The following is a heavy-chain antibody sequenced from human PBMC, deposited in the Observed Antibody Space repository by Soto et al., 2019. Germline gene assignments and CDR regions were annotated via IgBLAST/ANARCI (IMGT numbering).Heavy chain of an antibody. CDR3: ARGVPFGELLGYYYGMDV. J-gene: IGHJ6*02. D-gene: IGHD3-10*01. CDR1: GVSISAGACY. Sequence: SLTSPDSGVSISAGACYPRWVRRHPGKGLEWMGYIYYSGSTYYTPSLTSRVTISVDTSKNQCSLKLSSVTAADTAVYYCARGVPFGELLGYYYGMDVWGQGITLTDPS. V-gene: IGHV4-31*03. CDR2: IYYSGST.